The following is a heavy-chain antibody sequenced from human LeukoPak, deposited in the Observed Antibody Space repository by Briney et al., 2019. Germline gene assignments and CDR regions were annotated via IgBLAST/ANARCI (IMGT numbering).Heavy chain of an antibody. CDR2: IYTSGST. V-gene: IGHV4-61*02. CDR1: GGSISSGSYY. Sequence: SETLSLTRTVSGGSISSGSYYWSWIRQPAGKGLEWIGRIYTSGSTNYNPSLKSRVTISVDTSKNQFSLKLSSVTAADTAVYYCASGITGTTAAFDIWGQGTMVTVSS. D-gene: IGHD1-7*01. J-gene: IGHJ3*02. CDR3: ASGITGTTAAFDI.